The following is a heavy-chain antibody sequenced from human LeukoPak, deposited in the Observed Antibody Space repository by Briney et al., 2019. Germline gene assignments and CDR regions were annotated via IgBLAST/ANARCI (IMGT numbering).Heavy chain of an antibody. CDR1: GGSFSSYY. V-gene: IGHV4-59*10. CDR2: IYASGST. Sequence: SETLSLTCAVYGGSFSSYYWSWIRQPAGKGLEWIGRIYASGSTNYNPSLKSRVTMSVDTSKNQFSLKLSSVTAADTAVYYCARGGLLRDPFDYWGQGTLVTVSS. CDR3: ARGGLLRDPFDY. J-gene: IGHJ4*02. D-gene: IGHD4-17*01.